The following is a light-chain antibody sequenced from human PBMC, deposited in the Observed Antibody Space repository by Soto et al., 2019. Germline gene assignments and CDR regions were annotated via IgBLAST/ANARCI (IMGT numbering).Light chain of an antibody. V-gene: IGKV1-27*01. CDR1: QDIGNS. Sequence: DIQMTQSPSSLSASVGDRVTITCRASQDIGNSLAWFQQKPGKVPKLLIYAAPTLQSGVPSRFSGSASGTDFTLSTSSLQPEDAATYYCQKYRGAPLTFGGGTKVEIK. CDR3: QKYRGAPLT. CDR2: AAP. J-gene: IGKJ4*01.